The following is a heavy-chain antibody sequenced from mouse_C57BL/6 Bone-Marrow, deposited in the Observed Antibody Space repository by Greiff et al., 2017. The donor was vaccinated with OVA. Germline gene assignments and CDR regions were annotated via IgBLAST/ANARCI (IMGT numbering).Heavy chain of an antibody. CDR1: GYTFTNYW. V-gene: IGHV1-63*01. CDR3: ARYYYGLYWYFDV. D-gene: IGHD1-1*01. CDR2: IYPGGGYT. Sequence: QVQLQQSGAELVRPGTSVKMSCKASGYTFTNYWIGWAKQRPGHGLEWIGDIYPGGGYTNYNEKFKGKATLTADKSSSTAYMQFSSLTSEDSAIYYCARYYYGLYWYFDVWGTGTTVTVSS. J-gene: IGHJ1*03.